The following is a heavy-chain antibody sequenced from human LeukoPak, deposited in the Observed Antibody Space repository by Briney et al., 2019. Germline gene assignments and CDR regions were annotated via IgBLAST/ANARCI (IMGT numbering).Heavy chain of an antibody. Sequence: SETLSLTCTVSGGPISSYYWSWIRQSPGKGLECIGYIYYSGSTKYNPSLKSRVTISVDTSKDQFSLKLSSVTAADTAVYYCARRYYYDSSGYHPGDDAFDIWGQGTMVTVSS. CDR1: GGPISSYY. CDR2: IYYSGST. D-gene: IGHD3-22*01. CDR3: ARRYYYDSSGYHPGDDAFDI. V-gene: IGHV4-59*08. J-gene: IGHJ3*02.